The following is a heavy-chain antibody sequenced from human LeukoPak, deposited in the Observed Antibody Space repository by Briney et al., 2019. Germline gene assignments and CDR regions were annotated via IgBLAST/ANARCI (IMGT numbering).Heavy chain of an antibody. D-gene: IGHD1-1*01. V-gene: IGHV3-53*01. CDR1: GFTVSTNY. CDR3: ARRAPGTTATFDY. J-gene: IGHJ4*02. CDR2: IYAGGGT. Sequence: GGSLRLSCAASGFTVSTNYMTWVRQAPGKGLEWLSIIYAGGGTSYADSVKGRFTISRDNSENTLYLQVNSLRPEDTAVYYCARRAPGTTATFDYWGQGTLVTASA.